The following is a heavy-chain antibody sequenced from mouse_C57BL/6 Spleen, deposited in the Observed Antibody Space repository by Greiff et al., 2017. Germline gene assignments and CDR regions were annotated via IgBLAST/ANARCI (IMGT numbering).Heavy chain of an antibody. D-gene: IGHD1-1*01. Sequence: QVQLQQSGAELARPGASVKLSCKASGYTFTSYGISWVKQRTGQGLEWIGEIYPRSGNTYYNEKFKGKATLTADKSSSTAYMELRSLTSEDSAVYFCARLDTTVVENYAMDYWGQGTSVTVSS. CDR3: ARLDTTVVENYAMDY. CDR2: IYPRSGNT. J-gene: IGHJ4*01. V-gene: IGHV1-81*01. CDR1: GYTFTSYG.